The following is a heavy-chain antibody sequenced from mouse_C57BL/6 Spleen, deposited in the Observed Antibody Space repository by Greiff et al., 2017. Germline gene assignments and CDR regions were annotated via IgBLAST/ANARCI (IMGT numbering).Heavy chain of an antibody. CDR3: ARLSDLAMDY. Sequence: QVQLQQPGAELVMPGASVKLSCKASGYTFTSYWMHWVKQRPGQGLEWIGEIDPSDSYTNYNQKFKGKSTLTVDKSSSTAYMQLSSLTSEDSAVYYGARLSDLAMDYWGQGTSVTVSS. J-gene: IGHJ4*01. CDR1: GYTFTSYW. CDR2: IDPSDSYT. D-gene: IGHD6-2*01. V-gene: IGHV1-69*01.